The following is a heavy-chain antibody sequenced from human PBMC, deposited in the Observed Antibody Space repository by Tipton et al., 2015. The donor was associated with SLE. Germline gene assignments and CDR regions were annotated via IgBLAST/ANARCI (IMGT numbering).Heavy chain of an antibody. CDR2: IDHSGRS. Sequence: TLSLTCAVNGGSFSEYDWSWIRQSPGKGLEWIGEIDHSGRSSYNPSLQSRLTVSVDTSKNHFSLRMRSVTAADTAVYFCARGVRFKYSDFWSSYSYYYMDVWGKGTTVTVSS. CDR3: ARGVRFKYSDFWSSYSYYYMDV. V-gene: IGHV4-34*01. D-gene: IGHD3-3*01. J-gene: IGHJ6*03. CDR1: GGSFSEYD.